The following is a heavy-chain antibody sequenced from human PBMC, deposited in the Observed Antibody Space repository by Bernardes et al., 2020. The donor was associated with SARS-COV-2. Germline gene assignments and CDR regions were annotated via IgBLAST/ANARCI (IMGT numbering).Heavy chain of an antibody. CDR3: ARRESFSTYPFDP. CDR1: GGSISSGDYY. CDR2: IYYSGTT. V-gene: IGHV4-39*01. J-gene: IGHJ5*02. D-gene: IGHD3-3*02. Sequence: SETLSLTCTVSGGSISSGDYYWSWIRQSPGKGLEWIGTIYYSGTTYRNPSLKSRVTMSVDTSKNQFSLKVKSVTAADTAIYYCARRESFSTYPFDPWGQGILVTVSS.